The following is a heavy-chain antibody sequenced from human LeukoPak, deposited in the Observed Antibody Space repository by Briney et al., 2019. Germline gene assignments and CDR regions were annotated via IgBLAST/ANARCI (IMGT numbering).Heavy chain of an antibody. J-gene: IGHJ4*02. CDR2: IIPILGIA. V-gene: IGHV1-69*04. CDR1: GGTFSSYA. D-gene: IGHD3-16*02. CDR3: ARGRGHIWGSYRYTPPFDY. Sequence: ASVKVSCKASGGTFSSYAISWVRQAPGQGLEWMGRIIPILGIANYAQKFQGRATITADKSTSTAYMELSSLRSEDTAVYYCARGRGHIWGSYRYTPPFDYWGQGTLVTVSS.